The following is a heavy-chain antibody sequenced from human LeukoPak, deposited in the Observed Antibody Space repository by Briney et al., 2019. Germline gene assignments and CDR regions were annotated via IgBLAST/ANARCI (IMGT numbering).Heavy chain of an antibody. J-gene: IGHJ5*02. CDR1: GHTFTGYF. Sequence: ASVKVSCKASGHTFTGYFIHWARQAPGQGLEWMGWINPKSGGTNYQQKFQDRVTMTRDTSITTAYMEMSRLRSDDTAVYYCARSMVVRGVMGNYFDPWGQGTLVTVSS. V-gene: IGHV1-2*02. D-gene: IGHD3-10*01. CDR3: ARSMVVRGVMGNYFDP. CDR2: INPKSGGT.